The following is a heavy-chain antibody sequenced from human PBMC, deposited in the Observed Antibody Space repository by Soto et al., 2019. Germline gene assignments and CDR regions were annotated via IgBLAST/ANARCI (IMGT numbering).Heavy chain of an antibody. V-gene: IGHV2-5*02. CDR2: TYWDNDN. Sequence: SGPTLVNPTQTLTLTCTFSGFSISTTGVGVGWIRQPPGQALEWLAFTYWDNDNRYNPSLKSRLTVAKDASKSLVVLLMTNMDPVDTATYYCAHRRGGYNWEDGYFDYWGPGTLVIVSS. CDR1: GFSISTTGVG. CDR3: AHRRGGYNWEDGYFDY. J-gene: IGHJ4*01. D-gene: IGHD1-20*01.